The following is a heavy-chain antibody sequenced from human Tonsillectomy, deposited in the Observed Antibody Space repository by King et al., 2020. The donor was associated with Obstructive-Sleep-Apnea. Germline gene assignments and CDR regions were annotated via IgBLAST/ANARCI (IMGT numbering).Heavy chain of an antibody. V-gene: IGHV1-2*02. CDR1: GYTFTGYY. Sequence: VQLVESGAEVKKPGASVKVSCKASGYTFTGYYIHWVRQAPGQGLEWMAWINPNSGGTYYGQKFQDRVTVTRDTSISAAYMEMRSLKSDDTAVYYFARGPYYGLGSYPDYWGQGTLVTVSS. J-gene: IGHJ4*02. D-gene: IGHD3-10*01. CDR3: ARGPYYGLGSYPDY. CDR2: INPNSGGT.